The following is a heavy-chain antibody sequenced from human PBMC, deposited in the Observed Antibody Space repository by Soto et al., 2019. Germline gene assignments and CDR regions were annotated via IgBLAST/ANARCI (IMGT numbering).Heavy chain of an antibody. CDR3: AKDRGYSYGFFDY. D-gene: IGHD5-18*01. J-gene: IGHJ4*02. V-gene: IGHV3-30*18. CDR1: GFTFSSYG. CDR2: ISYDGSNK. Sequence: QVQLVESGGGVVQPGRSLRLSCAASGFTFSSYGMHWVRQAPGKGLEWVAVISYDGSNKYYADSVKGRFTISRDNSKNTLYLHMNSLRAEDTAVYYCAKDRGYSYGFFDYWGQGTLVTVSS.